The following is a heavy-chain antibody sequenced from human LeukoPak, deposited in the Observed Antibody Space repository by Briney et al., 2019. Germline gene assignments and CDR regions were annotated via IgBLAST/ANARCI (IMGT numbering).Heavy chain of an antibody. J-gene: IGHJ4*02. V-gene: IGHV4-61*02. Sequence: SQTLSLTCTVSGGSISSGDYYWRWIRQPAGKGLEWIGRIYTSGNTNYNPSLKSRVTISLDTSKNHFSLRLSSVTAADTAVYYCARAGGRDNSYGFQDYWGQGTLVTVSS. CDR1: GGSISSGDYY. CDR2: IYTSGNT. D-gene: IGHD5-18*01. CDR3: ARAGGRDNSYGFQDY.